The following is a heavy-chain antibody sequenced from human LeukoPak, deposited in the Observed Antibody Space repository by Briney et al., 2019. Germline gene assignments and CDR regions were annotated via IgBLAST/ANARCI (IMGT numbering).Heavy chain of an antibody. J-gene: IGHJ6*02. CDR1: GFTFSFYS. D-gene: IGHD4-23*01. V-gene: IGHV3-21*01. Sequence: GGSLRLSCAASGFTFSFYSMNWVRQAPGKGLEWVSSISSDSRYIYYADSVKGRFTISRDNAKNSLYLQMNSLRAEDTAVYYCATDYAGNSLWYYYGLGVWGQGATVTVSS. CDR3: ATDYAGNSLWYYYGLGV. CDR2: ISSDSRYI.